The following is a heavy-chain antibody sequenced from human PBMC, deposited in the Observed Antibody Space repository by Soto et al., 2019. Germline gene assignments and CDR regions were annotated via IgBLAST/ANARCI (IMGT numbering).Heavy chain of an antibody. J-gene: IGHJ4*02. D-gene: IGHD2-21*02. V-gene: IGHV3-30-3*01. Sequence: PGGSLRLSCAASGFTFSSYAMHWVRQAPGKGLEWVAVISYDGSNKYYADSVKGRFTISRDNSKNTLYLQMNSLRAEDTAVYYCARSHVVVVTAIRWVSFDYWGQGTLVTVSS. CDR3: ARSHVVVVTAIRWVSFDY. CDR2: ISYDGSNK. CDR1: GFTFSSYA.